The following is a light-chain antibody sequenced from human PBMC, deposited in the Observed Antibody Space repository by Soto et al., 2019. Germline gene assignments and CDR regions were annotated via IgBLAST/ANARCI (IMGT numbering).Light chain of an antibody. CDR2: DVS. V-gene: IGLV2-11*01. J-gene: IGLJ1*01. CDR3: CTYAGRYV. CDR1: SSDIGGYNY. Sequence: QSVLTQPRSVSGSPGQSVTISCTGSSSDIGGYNYVSWYQQHPGKAPKLMIYDVSKRPSGVPDRFSGSNSGNTASLTISGLQDEDEADYYCCTYAGRYVFGTGTKVTVL.